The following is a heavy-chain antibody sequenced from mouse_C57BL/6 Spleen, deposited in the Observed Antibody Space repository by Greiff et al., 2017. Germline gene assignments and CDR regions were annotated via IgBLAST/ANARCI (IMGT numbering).Heavy chain of an antibody. Sequence: DVQLQESGGDLVKPGGSLKLSCAASGFTFSSYGMSWVRQTPDKRLEWVATISSGGSYTYCPDSVKGRFTISRDNAKNTLYLQMSSLKSEDTAMYYCARHDGYYFDYWGQGTTLTVSS. CDR3: ARHDGYYFDY. CDR1: GFTFSSYG. CDR2: ISSGGSYT. V-gene: IGHV5-6*01. D-gene: IGHD2-3*01. J-gene: IGHJ2*01.